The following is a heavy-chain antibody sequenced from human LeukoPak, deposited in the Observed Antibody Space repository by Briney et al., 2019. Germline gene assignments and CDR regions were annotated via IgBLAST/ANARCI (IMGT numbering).Heavy chain of an antibody. V-gene: IGHV4-61*02. CDR2: IYTSGST. Sequence: SSQTLSLTCTVSGGSISSGSYYWRWIRQPAGKGLEWIGRIYTSGSTNYNPSLKSRVTISVDTSKNQFSLKLSSVPAADTAVYYCARGGLGTSYYYDSSGFDYWGQGTLVTVSS. J-gene: IGHJ4*02. D-gene: IGHD3-22*01. CDR1: GGSISSGSYY. CDR3: ARGGLGTSYYYDSSGFDY.